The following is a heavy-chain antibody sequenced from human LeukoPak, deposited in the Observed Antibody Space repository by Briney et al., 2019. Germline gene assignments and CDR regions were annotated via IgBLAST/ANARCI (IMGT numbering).Heavy chain of an antibody. V-gene: IGHV1-2*02. CDR3: ASSDSSGYYYLATLVY. CDR1: GYTFTGYY. D-gene: IGHD3-22*01. J-gene: IGHJ4*02. CDR2: INPNSGGT. Sequence: ASVKVSCKASGYTFTGYYMHWVRPAPGQGLEWMGWINPNSGGTNYAQKFQGRVTMTRDTSISTAYMELSRLRSDDTAVYYCASSDSSGYYYLATLVYWGQGTLVTVSS.